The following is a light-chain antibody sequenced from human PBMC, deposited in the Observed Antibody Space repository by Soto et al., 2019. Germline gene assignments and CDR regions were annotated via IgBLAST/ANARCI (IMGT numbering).Light chain of an antibody. J-gene: IGLJ1*01. CDR3: CSYAGGNYV. CDR1: SSDVGGYNY. V-gene: IGLV2-11*01. CDR2: DVS. Sequence: QSVLTQPRSVSGSPGQSVTISCTGTSSDVGGYNYASWYQQHPGKAPKLMIYDVSKRPSGVPDRFSGSKSGNTASLTISGLQAEDEADYYCCSYAGGNYVFGTGTKVTVL.